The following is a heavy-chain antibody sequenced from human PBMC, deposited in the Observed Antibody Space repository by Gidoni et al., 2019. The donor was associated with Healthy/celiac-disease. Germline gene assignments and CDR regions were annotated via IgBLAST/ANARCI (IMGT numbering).Heavy chain of an antibody. CDR1: GFTFCSNV. V-gene: IGHV3-23*01. CDR3: AKEGYCSGGSCYPGYDAFDI. CDR2: IIGSGGST. J-gene: IGHJ3*02. Sequence: EVQLLESGGGLVQPGGSLRLSSAASGFTFCSNVMSWVRQAPGKGLEWVSAIIGSGGSTYYADSVKGRFTSSRDNSKNTLYLKMNSLRAEDTAVYYCAKEGYCSGGSCYPGYDAFDIWGQGTMVTVSS. D-gene: IGHD2-15*01.